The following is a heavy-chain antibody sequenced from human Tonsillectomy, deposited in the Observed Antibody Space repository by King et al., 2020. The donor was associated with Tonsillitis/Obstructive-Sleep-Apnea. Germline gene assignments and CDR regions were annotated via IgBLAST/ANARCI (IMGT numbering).Heavy chain of an antibody. V-gene: IGHV4-34*01. Sequence: VQLQQWGAGLLKPSETLSLTCAVYGGSFSGYYWSWIRQPPGKGLEWIGEINHSGSTNYNPSLKSRVTISVDTSKNQFSLKLSSVTAADTAVYYCARRSVITMVQGVFYYYYYYMDVWGKGTTVTVSS. J-gene: IGHJ6*03. CDR2: INHSGST. D-gene: IGHD3-10*01. CDR1: GGSFSGYY. CDR3: ARRSVITMVQGVFYYYYYYMDV.